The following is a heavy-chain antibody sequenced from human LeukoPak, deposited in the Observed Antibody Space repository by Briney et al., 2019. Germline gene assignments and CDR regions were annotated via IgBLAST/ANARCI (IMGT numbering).Heavy chain of an antibody. D-gene: IGHD3-16*01. J-gene: IGHJ6*03. CDR3: ARGGTYYYYMDV. CDR1: GFTLNSYA. V-gene: IGHV3-23*01. Sequence: GGSLRLACAASGFTLNSYAMSWVRQAPGKGLEWVSAISGSGDRTFYADSVKGRLTISRDNSKNTLYLQLNTVRAEDTALYYCARGGTYYYYMDVWGNGTTVTVSS. CDR2: ISGSGDRT.